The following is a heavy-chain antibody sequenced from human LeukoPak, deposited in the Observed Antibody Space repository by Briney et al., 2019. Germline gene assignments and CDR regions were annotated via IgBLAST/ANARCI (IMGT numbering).Heavy chain of an antibody. J-gene: IGHJ4*02. Sequence: PSETLSLTCAVSAGSITSTIYYWGWIRQPPGKGLEWIGTMSNSGSTYYNPSLKSRVTISGDTAKNQFSLKLSSVTAADTAVYYCARRSQAAAGRGIDYWGQGTLVTVSS. CDR1: AGSITSTIYY. CDR2: MSNSGST. D-gene: IGHD6-13*01. V-gene: IGHV4-39*01. CDR3: ARRSQAAAGRGIDY.